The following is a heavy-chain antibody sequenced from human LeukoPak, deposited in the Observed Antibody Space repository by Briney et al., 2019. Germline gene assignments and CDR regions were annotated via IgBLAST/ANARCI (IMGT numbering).Heavy chain of an antibody. Sequence: SETLSLTCTVSGGSISGYYWSWIRQPPGKGLEWIGEINHSGSTNYNPSLKSRVTISVDTSKNQFSLKLSSVTAADTAVYYCARKDRRRRGQFPFDPWGQGTLVTVSS. D-gene: IGHD3-10*01. V-gene: IGHV4-34*01. CDR1: GGSISGYY. CDR2: INHSGST. CDR3: ARKDRRRRGQFPFDP. J-gene: IGHJ5*02.